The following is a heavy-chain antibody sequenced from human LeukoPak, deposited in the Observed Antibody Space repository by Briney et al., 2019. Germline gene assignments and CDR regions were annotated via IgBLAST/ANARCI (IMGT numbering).Heavy chain of an antibody. Sequence: GGSLRLSCAASGFTLSSYSMNWVRQAPGKGLEWVSSISSSNTYIYYADSVKGRFTISRDNAKNSLYLQMNSLRAEDTAVYYCARVEGYCDSTTCYAKVDYWGQGTLVTVSS. CDR1: GFTLSSYS. V-gene: IGHV3-21*01. CDR3: ARVEGYCDSTTCYAKVDY. CDR2: ISSSNTYI. D-gene: IGHD2-2*01. J-gene: IGHJ4*02.